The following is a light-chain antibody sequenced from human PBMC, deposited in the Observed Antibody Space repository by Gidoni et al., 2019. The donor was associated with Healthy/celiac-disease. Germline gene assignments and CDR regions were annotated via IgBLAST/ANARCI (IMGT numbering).Light chain of an antibody. CDR2: GAS. Sequence: IVLTQSPGTLSLSPGERATLSCRASQSVSSSYLAWYQQKPGQAPRLLIYGASSRATGIPDRFSGSGSGTDFTITISRLESEDFAVYYCQQYGSSSWTFXXXTKVEIK. J-gene: IGKJ1*01. CDR3: QQYGSSSWT. CDR1: QSVSSSY. V-gene: IGKV3-20*01.